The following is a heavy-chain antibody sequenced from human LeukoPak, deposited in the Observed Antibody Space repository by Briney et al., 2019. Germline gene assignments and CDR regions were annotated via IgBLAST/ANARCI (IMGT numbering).Heavy chain of an antibody. J-gene: IGHJ6*02. Sequence: GGSLRPSCAAPGFTFSTYAMSWVRQAPGKGRERGSAISRIGRITYYAHSVKGRVTLSTDNSKNAVYLKMNSLRAESTAVYYCAGGLGYCSSTSCDFFYYGMDVWGQGTSVTVSS. CDR1: GFTFSTYA. CDR2: ISRIGRIT. D-gene: IGHD2-2*01. V-gene: IGHV3-23*01. CDR3: AGGLGYCSSTSCDFFYYGMDV.